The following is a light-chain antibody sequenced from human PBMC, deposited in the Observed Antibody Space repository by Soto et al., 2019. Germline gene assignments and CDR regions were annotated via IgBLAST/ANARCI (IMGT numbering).Light chain of an antibody. CDR1: QSVRTK. CDR2: GAS. CDR3: QQYGSSPGT. Sequence: EVVMTPSPATLSVSPGEGVTLSCRASQSVRTKLAWYQQKPGQAPRLLIYGASSRATGIPDRFSGSGSGTDFTLTISRLEPEDFAVYYCQQYGSSPGTFGQGTKVDIK. V-gene: IGKV3-20*01. J-gene: IGKJ1*01.